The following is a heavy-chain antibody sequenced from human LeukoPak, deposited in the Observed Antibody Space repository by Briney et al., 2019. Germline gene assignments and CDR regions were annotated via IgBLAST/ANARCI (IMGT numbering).Heavy chain of an antibody. CDR2: IYYSGST. V-gene: IGHV4-31*03. Sequence: SETLSLTCTVSGGSISSGGYYWSWIRQHPGKGLEWIGYIYYSGSTYYNPSLKSRVTISVDTSKNQFSLKLSSVTAADTAVYYCARDEDRYCGGDCFPNWYFDLWGRGTLVTVSS. CDR1: GGSISSGGYY. D-gene: IGHD2-21*02. J-gene: IGHJ2*01. CDR3: ARDEDRYCGGDCFPNWYFDL.